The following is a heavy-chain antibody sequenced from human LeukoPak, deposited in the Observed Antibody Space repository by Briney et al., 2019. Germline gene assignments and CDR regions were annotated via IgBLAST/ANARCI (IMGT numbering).Heavy chain of an antibody. D-gene: IGHD2-15*01. V-gene: IGHV1-18*04. CDR2: ISAFNGDT. CDR3: ARGGVYCSSGSCPLNWFDP. Sequence: GASVKVSCKASGYTFTNYGISWVRQAPGQGLEWMGWISAFNGDTNYAPKLQGRVTMTTDTSTSTAYMELRSLRSDDTAVYYCARGGVYCSSGSCPLNWFDPWGQGTPVTVSS. J-gene: IGHJ5*02. CDR1: GYTFTNYG.